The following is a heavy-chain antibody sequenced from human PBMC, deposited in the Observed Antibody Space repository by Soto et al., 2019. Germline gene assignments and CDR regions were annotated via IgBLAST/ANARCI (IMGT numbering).Heavy chain of an antibody. V-gene: IGHV3-23*01. D-gene: IGHD6-6*01. J-gene: IGHJ3*01. Sequence: EVQLLESGGGLVQPGGSLRLSCSASGFSFSTHAMSWVRQAPGKGLEWVSAISRTGESTFFAASMKGRFSISRDNSKNTLFLEMSSLRADDTSVYYCAKSTIPARAFGAFDLWGQGTLVTVSS. CDR1: GFSFSTHA. CDR3: AKSTIPARAFGAFDL. CDR2: ISRTGEST.